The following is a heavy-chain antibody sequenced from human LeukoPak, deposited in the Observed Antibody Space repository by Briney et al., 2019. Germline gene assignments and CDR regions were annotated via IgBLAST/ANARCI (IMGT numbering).Heavy chain of an antibody. CDR1: GFAFSTYS. Sequence: SGGSLRLSCAASGFAFSTYSMNWVRQAPGQGLEWVSYIRSDSGIIYYADSVQGRFTISRDNGKNSLYLQMNSLRAEDTAVYFCARVQAGKWDFDYWGQGTLVTVSS. CDR2: IRSDSGII. V-gene: IGHV3-48*01. D-gene: IGHD1-26*01. CDR3: ARVQAGKWDFDY. J-gene: IGHJ4*02.